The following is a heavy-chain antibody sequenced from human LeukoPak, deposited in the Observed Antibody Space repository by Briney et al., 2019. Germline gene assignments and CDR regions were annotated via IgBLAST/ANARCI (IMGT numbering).Heavy chain of an antibody. J-gene: IGHJ4*02. D-gene: IGHD6-13*01. CDR2: IHQDGSTK. Sequence: GESLTLSCAASGIIFTKYWMSWVRQAPGKGLEWVANIHQDGSTKFYVDSVKGRFSMSRDNAQHSVSLQLNSLRIGDTAVYYCATSAASAGCDCGQGTLVIVSP. CDR3: ATSAASAGCD. V-gene: IGHV3-7*03. CDR1: GIIFTKYW.